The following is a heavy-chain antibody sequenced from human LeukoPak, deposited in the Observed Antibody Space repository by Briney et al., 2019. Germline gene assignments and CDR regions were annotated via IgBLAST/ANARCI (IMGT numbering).Heavy chain of an antibody. D-gene: IGHD6-25*01. J-gene: IGHJ4*02. Sequence: PGGSLGLSCATSGFIFNNYAMTWVRQAPGKGLEWVSAITGSGDDTKYADSVKGRFTVSRDNSKNTLYLQLNRLRSEDTAVYYCAKALAKSSGWYFDYWGRGTLVTVSS. CDR1: GFIFNNYA. V-gene: IGHV3-23*01. CDR2: ITGSGDDT. CDR3: AKALAKSSGWYFDY.